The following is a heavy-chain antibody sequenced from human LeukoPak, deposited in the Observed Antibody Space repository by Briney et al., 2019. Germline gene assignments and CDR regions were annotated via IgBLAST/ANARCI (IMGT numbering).Heavy chain of an antibody. CDR3: ARLRGYGGSHDAFDI. CDR2: ISSSSSYI. CDR1: GFTFSSYS. Sequence: PGGSLRLSCAASGFTFSSYSMNWVRQAPGKGLEWVSSISSSSSYIYYADSVKGRFTISRDNAKNSLYLQINSLRADDTAVYYCARLRGYGGSHDAFDIWGQGTMVTVSS. D-gene: IGHD4-23*01. J-gene: IGHJ3*02. V-gene: IGHV3-21*04.